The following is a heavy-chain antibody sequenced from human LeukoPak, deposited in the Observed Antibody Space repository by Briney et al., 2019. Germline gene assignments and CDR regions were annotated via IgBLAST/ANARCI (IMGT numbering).Heavy chain of an antibody. D-gene: IGHD4-11*01. J-gene: IGHJ6*02. CDR3: ARASPRENSNYFYYYYGMDV. V-gene: IGHV4-31*03. Sequence: PSQTLSLTCTVSGGSISSGGYYWSWIRQRPGKGLEWIGYIYYSGSTYYNPSLKSRVTISVDTSKNQFSLKLSSVTAADTAVYYCARASPRENSNYFYYYYGMDVWGQGTTVTVSS. CDR1: GGSISSGGYY. CDR2: IYYSGST.